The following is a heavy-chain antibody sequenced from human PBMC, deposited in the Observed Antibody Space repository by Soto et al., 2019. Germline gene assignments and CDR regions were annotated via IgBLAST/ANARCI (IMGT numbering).Heavy chain of an antibody. V-gene: IGHV4-59*01. D-gene: IGHD4-17*01. CDR3: ARVSALGDYGLGYFDY. CDR1: GGSISSYY. Sequence: QVQLQESGPGLVKPSETLSLTCTVSGGSISSYYWSWIRQPPGKGLEWIGYIYYSGSTNYNPSLKSRVTISVDTSKNHFSLKLSSVTAADTAVYYCARVSALGDYGLGYFDYWGQGTLVTVSS. J-gene: IGHJ4*02. CDR2: IYYSGST.